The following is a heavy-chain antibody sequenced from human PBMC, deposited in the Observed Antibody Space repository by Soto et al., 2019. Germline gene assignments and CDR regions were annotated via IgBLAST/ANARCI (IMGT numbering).Heavy chain of an antibody. D-gene: IGHD2-21*02. V-gene: IGHV3-33*01. CDR1: GFTFSGYG. J-gene: IGHJ5*02. CDR3: ARFNGGDSTGCFDL. Sequence: QVQLVESGGGVVQPGRSLRLSCAGSGFTFSGYGMHWVRQAPGKGLEWVALIGFDGRTSYYIESVKGRFTVSRDNSKKTLYLQMSSLGDEDTAVYYCARFNGGDSTGCFDLWGQGTLVTASS. CDR2: IGFDGRTS.